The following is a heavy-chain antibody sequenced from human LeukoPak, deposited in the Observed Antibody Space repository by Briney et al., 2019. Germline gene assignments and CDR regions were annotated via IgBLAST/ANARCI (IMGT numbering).Heavy chain of an antibody. V-gene: IGHV1-18*01. D-gene: IGHD3-22*01. CDR3: ARSPAYYYDSSGPDY. CDR2: ISAYNGNT. Sequence: GASVKVSCKASGYAFTSYGISWVRQAPGQGLEWMGWISAYNGNTNYAQKLQGRVTMTTDTSTSTAYMELRSLRSDDTAVYYCARSPAYYYDSSGPDYWGQGTLVTVSS. J-gene: IGHJ4*02. CDR1: GYAFTSYG.